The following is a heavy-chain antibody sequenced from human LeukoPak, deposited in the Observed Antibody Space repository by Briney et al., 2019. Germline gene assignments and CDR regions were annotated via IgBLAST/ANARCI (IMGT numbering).Heavy chain of an antibody. Sequence: ASGKVSCKASGYTFTGYYMHWVRQAPGQGLEWMGWINPNSGGTNYAQKFQGRVTMTRDTSISTAYMELSRLRSDDTAVYYCARDQLTGGAKRNWYFDLWGRGTLVTVSS. CDR3: ARDQLTGGAKRNWYFDL. D-gene: IGHD7-27*01. CDR1: GYTFTGYY. J-gene: IGHJ2*01. CDR2: INPNSGGT. V-gene: IGHV1-2*02.